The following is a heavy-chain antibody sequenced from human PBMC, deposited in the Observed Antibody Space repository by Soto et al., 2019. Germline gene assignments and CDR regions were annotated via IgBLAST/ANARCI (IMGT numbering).Heavy chain of an antibody. CDR3: ARTLPYYGDYYFDY. D-gene: IGHD4-17*01. Sequence: PSETLSLTCTVSGGSISSYYWSWIRQPPGKGLEWIGYIYYSGSTNYNPSLKSRVTISVDTSKNQFSLKLSSVTAADTAVYYCARTLPYYGDYYFDYWGQGTLVTVSS. J-gene: IGHJ4*02. CDR2: IYYSGST. V-gene: IGHV4-59*01. CDR1: GGSISSYY.